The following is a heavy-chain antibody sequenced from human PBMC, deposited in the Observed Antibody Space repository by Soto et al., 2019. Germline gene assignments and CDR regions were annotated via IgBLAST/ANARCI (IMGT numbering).Heavy chain of an antibody. V-gene: IGHV3-11*01. CDR3: ARVSKYSSGWYVLFFLDG. D-gene: IGHD6-19*01. CDR2: ISTSTITM. J-gene: IGHJ4*02. CDR1: GFRFRDYY. Sequence: LRPSCAASGFRFRDYYMAWFRKAPGQGLEWVSYISTSTITMGYADSVEGRLTISRDNAKNSLFLQMNSLRAEDTALYYCARVSKYSSGWYVLFFLDGWGQGSQVTVSS.